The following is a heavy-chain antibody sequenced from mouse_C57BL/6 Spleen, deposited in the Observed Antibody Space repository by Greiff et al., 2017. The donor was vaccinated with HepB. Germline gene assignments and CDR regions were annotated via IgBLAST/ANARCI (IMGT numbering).Heavy chain of an antibody. J-gene: IGHJ4*01. CDR2: IDPNSGGT. CDR1: GYTFTSYW. D-gene: IGHD1-1*01. Sequence: VQLQQPGAELVKPGASVKLSCKASGYTFTSYWMHWVKQRPGRGLEWIGRIDPNSGGTKYNEKFKSKATLTVDKPSSTAYMQLSSLTSEDSAVYYCARRGDGSSYGNYAMDYWGQGTSVTVSS. CDR3: ARRGDGSSYGNYAMDY. V-gene: IGHV1-72*01.